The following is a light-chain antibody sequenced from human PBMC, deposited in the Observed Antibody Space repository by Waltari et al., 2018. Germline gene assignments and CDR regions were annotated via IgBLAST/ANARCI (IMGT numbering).Light chain of an antibody. J-gene: IGLJ1*01. CDR3: SSYSSSGTLYV. V-gene: IGLV2-14*03. CDR1: SSDVGGFHF. Sequence: QSALTQPASVSGSPGQSITISCTGTSSDVGGFHFVSWYQQHPDKAPKLLIYDVTNRPSGVSNRFSGSKSGNTASLIISGLQAEDEADYYCSSYSSSGTLYVFGSGTKVTVL. CDR2: DVT.